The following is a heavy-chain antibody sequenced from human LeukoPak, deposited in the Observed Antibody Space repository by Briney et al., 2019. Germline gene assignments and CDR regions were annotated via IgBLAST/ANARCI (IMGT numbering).Heavy chain of an antibody. Sequence: PGGSLRLSCAASGFTFRNYCMTWVRQVPGKGLEWVASIKRDESEKYFLDSVKGRFTISRDNAENSLYLQMNSLRAEDTAVYYCARVYYQDSGTSYRHLDYWGQGTLVTVSS. J-gene: IGHJ4*02. V-gene: IGHV3-7*01. D-gene: IGHD3-22*01. CDR3: ARVYYQDSGTSYRHLDY. CDR1: GFTFRNYC. CDR2: IKRDESEK.